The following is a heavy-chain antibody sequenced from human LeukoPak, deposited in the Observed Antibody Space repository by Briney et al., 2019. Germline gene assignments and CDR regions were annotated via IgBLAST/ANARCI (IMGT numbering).Heavy chain of an antibody. CDR1: GFTFSTYA. J-gene: IGHJ4*02. D-gene: IGHD6-19*01. V-gene: IGHV3-23*01. CDR2: ISGSGGST. CDR3: AKDDHGGSGWRDYFDY. Sequence: GGSLRLSCAASGFTFSTYAMSWVRQAPGKGLEWVSAISGSGGSTYYADAVKGRFTISRDNSKNTLYLQMNSLRAEDTAVYYCAKDDHGGSGWRDYFDYWGQGTLVTVSS.